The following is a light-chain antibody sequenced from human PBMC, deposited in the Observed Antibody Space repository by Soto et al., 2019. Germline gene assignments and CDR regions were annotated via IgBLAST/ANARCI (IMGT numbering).Light chain of an antibody. V-gene: IGKV1-27*01. J-gene: IGKJ4*01. Sequence: DIQMTQSPSSLSASVGDRVTITCRASQAIYNYLAWYQRKPGEVPTLLIYAASTLQSGVPSRFSGSGSGTDFTLTISSLQPEDVATYFCQKYDSAPLTFGGGTKVEMK. CDR3: QKYDSAPLT. CDR1: QAIYNY. CDR2: AAS.